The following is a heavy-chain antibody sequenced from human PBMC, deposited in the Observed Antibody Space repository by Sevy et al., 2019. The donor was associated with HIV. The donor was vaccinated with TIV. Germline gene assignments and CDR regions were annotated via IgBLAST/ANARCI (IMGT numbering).Heavy chain of an antibody. D-gene: IGHD6-19*01. CDR2: ISSSGGTT. J-gene: IGHJ3*01. CDR3: ARAVRSCWYNAFDV. CDR1: GFTFTSYA. V-gene: IGHV3-23*01. Sequence: GGSLRLSCVASGFTFTSYAMSCVRQAPGTGLEWISAISSSGGTTYFADSVKGRFSISIDNSKNTLYLQMNSLRGDSTAESSCARAVRSCWYNAFDVWGQGTVVTVSS.